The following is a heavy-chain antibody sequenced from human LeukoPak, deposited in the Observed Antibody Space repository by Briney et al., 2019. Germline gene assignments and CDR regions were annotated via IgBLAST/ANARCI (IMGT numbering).Heavy chain of an antibody. CDR2: ISACSRTT. Sequence: GGSLRLSCETSGVIFSSLSLNWVRQPPGKGLEWLSYISACSRTTYYADSVKGRFIVSRDNAKNSLFLQMDSLRADDTALYYCASQSSGSSTRAPDFWGQGTVVTVSS. CDR3: ASQSSGSSTRAPDF. V-gene: IGHV3-48*04. CDR1: GVIFSSLS. D-gene: IGHD1-26*01. J-gene: IGHJ4*02.